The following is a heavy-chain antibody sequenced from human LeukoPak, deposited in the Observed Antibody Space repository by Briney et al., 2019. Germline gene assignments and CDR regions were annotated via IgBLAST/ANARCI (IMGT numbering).Heavy chain of an antibody. V-gene: IGHV4-59*01. CDR1: GGSISSYY. J-gene: IGHJ4*02. Sequence: SETLSLTCIVSGGSISSYYWNWIRPPPGKGLEWIGYISYSGSTNYNPSLKSRVTISVDTSKNQFSLKLSSVTAADTAVYYCARGYSYVYFDYWGQGTLATVSS. CDR3: ARGYSYVYFDY. CDR2: ISYSGST. D-gene: IGHD5-18*01.